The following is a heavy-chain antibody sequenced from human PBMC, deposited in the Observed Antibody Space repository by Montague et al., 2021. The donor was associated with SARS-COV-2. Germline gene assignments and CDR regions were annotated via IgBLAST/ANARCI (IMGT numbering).Heavy chain of an antibody. Sequence: SLRLSCAASGFTFSSYDMHWVRQATGKGLEWVSAIGTAGDTYYPVSVKGRFTISRENAKNSLYLQMNSLRAGDAAVYHCARGVTMVQGVISRYYYYYGMDVWGQGTTVTVSS. J-gene: IGHJ6*02. CDR2: IGTAGDT. V-gene: IGHV3-13*04. D-gene: IGHD3-10*01. CDR1: GFTFSSYD. CDR3: ARGVTMVQGVISRYYYYYGMDV.